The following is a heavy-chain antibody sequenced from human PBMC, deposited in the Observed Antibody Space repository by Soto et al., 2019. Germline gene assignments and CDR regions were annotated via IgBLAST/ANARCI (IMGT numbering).Heavy chain of an antibody. J-gene: IGHJ5*02. CDR3: ARGGGVRTSHMVWFDP. CDR1: GGSFSDAY. V-gene: IGHV4-34*01. D-gene: IGHD3-16*01. CDR2: INYSGTT. Sequence: PSETLSLTCRVAGGSFSDAYWNWIRQSPGKGLEWIGEINYSGTTNYNPSLRSRITLSVDPSKNEFSLSLTSVTAADTAVYYCARGGGVRTSHMVWFDPWGQGTLVTVSS.